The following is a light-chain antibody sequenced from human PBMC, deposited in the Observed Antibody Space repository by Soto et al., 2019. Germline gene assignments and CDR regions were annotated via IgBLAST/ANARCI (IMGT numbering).Light chain of an antibody. CDR2: AAS. V-gene: IGKV1-39*01. J-gene: IGKJ2*01. CDR3: QQSFDLPWT. Sequence: DIPLTQSPSSLSAYVGDRVTITCRTSQYIGAFLNWYQHKPGRAPSLLIYAASNFQSGVPSRFSVNSYGTDFTLTISSLQPEDSAVYYCQQSFDLPWTFGQGTTLEIK. CDR1: QYIGAF.